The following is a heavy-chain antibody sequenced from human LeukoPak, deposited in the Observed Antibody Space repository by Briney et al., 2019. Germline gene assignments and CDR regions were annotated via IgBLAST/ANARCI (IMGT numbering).Heavy chain of an antibody. Sequence: SETLSLTCTVSGGSISSSNYYWGWIRQPPARVLEWFGNIYYSGSTYYKPSLKTRVTISVDTSKNQFSLKLTSVTAADTAVYYCARHASVDGNWPRPLDYWGQGSLVTVSS. J-gene: IGHJ4*02. V-gene: IGHV4-39*01. D-gene: IGHD6-19*01. CDR1: GGSISSSNYY. CDR3: ARHASVDGNWPRPLDY. CDR2: IYYSGST.